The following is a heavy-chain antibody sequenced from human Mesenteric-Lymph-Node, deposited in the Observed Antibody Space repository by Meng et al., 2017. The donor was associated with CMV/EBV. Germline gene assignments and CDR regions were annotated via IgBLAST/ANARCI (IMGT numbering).Heavy chain of an antibody. J-gene: IGHJ4*02. D-gene: IGHD2-21*01. Sequence: SVKVSCKASGGTFSSYAISWVRQAPGQGLEWMGGIIPILGIANYAQKFQGRVTITADKSTSTAYLELSSLRSEDTAVYYCARGPYCGGECYAIDYWGQGTLVTVSS. CDR2: IIPILGIA. CDR3: ARGPYCGGECYAIDY. V-gene: IGHV1-69*10. CDR1: GGTFSSYA.